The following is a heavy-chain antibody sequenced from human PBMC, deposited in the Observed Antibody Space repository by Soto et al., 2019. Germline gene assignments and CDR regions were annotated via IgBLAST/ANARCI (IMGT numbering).Heavy chain of an antibody. Sequence: QIQLVVSGGDVVQPGRSLRLSCAASGFNFGFFGMHWVRQAPGKGLEWVAFISGDGINTHYADSVRGRFTLSRDYSKKTMYLQMDTLREDDTALYYCARGNLSFDFDSWGQGTLVTVSS. D-gene: IGHD3-10*01. CDR2: ISGDGINT. CDR3: ARGNLSFDFDS. J-gene: IGHJ4*02. CDR1: GFNFGFFG. V-gene: IGHV3-30*03.